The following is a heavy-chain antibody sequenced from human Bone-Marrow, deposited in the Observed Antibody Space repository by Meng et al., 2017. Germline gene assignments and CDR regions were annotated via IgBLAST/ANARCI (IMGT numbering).Heavy chain of an antibody. V-gene: IGHV4-34*01. CDR2: INRSGST. Sequence: SETLSLTCAVYGGSFSGYYWSWIRQPPGKGLEWIGEINRSGSTNYNPSLKSRVTISVDTSKNQFSLKLSSVTAADTAVYYCARGPYYDFWSGYYDYYYYGMDVWGQGTTVTVSS. J-gene: IGHJ6*02. CDR1: GGSFSGYY. D-gene: IGHD3-3*01. CDR3: ARGPYYDFWSGYYDYYYYGMDV.